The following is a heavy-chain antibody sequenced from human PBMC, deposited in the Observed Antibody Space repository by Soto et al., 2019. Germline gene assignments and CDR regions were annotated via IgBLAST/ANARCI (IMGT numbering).Heavy chain of an antibody. Sequence: GGSLRLSCAASGFTFGSYCMPWVRQVPGKGLMWVSHITSDGRRTTYADSVKGRITISRDNAKNTLYLQMNSLRAEDTAVYYSVRDDFGLGIDYWGLGTLVTVSS. CDR2: ITSDGRRT. J-gene: IGHJ4*02. V-gene: IGHV3-74*01. CDR1: GFTFGSYC. CDR3: VRDDFGLGIDY. D-gene: IGHD1-26*01.